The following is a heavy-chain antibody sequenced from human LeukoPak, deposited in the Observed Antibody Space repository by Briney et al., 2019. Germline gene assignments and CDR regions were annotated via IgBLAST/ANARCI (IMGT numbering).Heavy chain of an antibody. D-gene: IGHD6-6*01. V-gene: IGHV4-34*01. CDR1: GGSFSGYY. CDR3: ARGSSSSLVDY. J-gene: IGHJ4*02. Sequence: SETLSLTCAVYGGSFSGYYWSWIRQPPGKGLEWIGEINHSGSTNYNPALESRVLISVGTSKTQFSLKLSSVTAADTAVYYCARGSSSSLVDYWGQGTLVTVSS. CDR2: INHSGST.